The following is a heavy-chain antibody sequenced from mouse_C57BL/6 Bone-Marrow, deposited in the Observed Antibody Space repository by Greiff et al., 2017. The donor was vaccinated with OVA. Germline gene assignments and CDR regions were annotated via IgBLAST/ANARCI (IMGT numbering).Heavy chain of an antibody. CDR1: GYTFTSYG. J-gene: IGHJ3*01. CDR2: IYPRSGNT. Sequence: QVQLQQSGAELARPGASVKLSCKASGYTFTSYGISWVKQRTGQGLEWIGEIYPRSGNTYYNEKFKGKATLTADKSSSTAYMELRSLTSEDSAVYFFARSRDVYYEAYWGQGTLVTVSA. D-gene: IGHD2-3*01. CDR3: ARSRDVYYEAY. V-gene: IGHV1-81*01.